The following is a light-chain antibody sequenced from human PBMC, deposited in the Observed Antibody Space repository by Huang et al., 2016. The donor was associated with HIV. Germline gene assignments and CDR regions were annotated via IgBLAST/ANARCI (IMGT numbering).Light chain of an antibody. CDR1: QSISNY. CDR2: DAS. J-gene: IGKJ5*01. CDR3: QQRSHWPPVT. V-gene: IGKV3-11*01. Sequence: EIVLTQSPATLSVSPGEKATLSCRASQSISNYLAWYQHKPGQPPRLLIYDASNRATGIPARFSGRRSGTDFTLTISSLEPDDCAVYYCQQRSHWPPVTFGQGTRL.